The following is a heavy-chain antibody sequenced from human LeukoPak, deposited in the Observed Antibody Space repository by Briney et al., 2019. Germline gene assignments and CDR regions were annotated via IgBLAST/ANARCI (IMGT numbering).Heavy chain of an antibody. CDR3: ARFGADRDTYYDILAGHYSRHMDV. CDR1: GGSISTSY. V-gene: IGHV4-59*01. CDR2: IHSSGST. Sequence: SETLSLTCTIFGGSISTSYWSWIRQSPGKGLEWIGYIHSSGSTNYNPPLDSRATISIDTSKNQSSLRLSSVTAADTAVYYCARFGADRDTYYDILAGHYSRHMDVWGKGTRSPSP. J-gene: IGHJ6*03. D-gene: IGHD3-9*01.